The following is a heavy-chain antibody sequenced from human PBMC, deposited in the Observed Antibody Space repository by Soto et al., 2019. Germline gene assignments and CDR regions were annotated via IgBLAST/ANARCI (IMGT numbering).Heavy chain of an antibody. Sequence: GGSLRLSCAASGFTFSSYSMNWVRQAPGKGLEWVSYISSSSSTIYYADSVKGRFTISRDNAKNSLYLQMNSLRAEDTAAYYCASTFLGYCSGGSCYSHSMTAFDIWGQGTMVTVSS. CDR3: ASTFLGYCSGGSCYSHSMTAFDI. J-gene: IGHJ3*02. D-gene: IGHD2-15*01. V-gene: IGHV3-48*01. CDR1: GFTFSSYS. CDR2: ISSSSSTI.